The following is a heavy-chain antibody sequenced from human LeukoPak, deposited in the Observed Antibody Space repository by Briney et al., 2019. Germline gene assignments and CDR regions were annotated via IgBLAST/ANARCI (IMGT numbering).Heavy chain of an antibody. J-gene: IGHJ5*02. Sequence: GSLRLSCAASGFTVSSNYMSWVRQPPGKGLEWIGEINHSGSTNYNPSLKSRVTISVDTSKNQFSLKLSSVTAADTAVYYCARAKITIFGVRGFDPWGQGTLVTVSS. CDR1: GFTVSSNY. CDR2: INHSGST. V-gene: IGHV4-34*01. CDR3: ARAKITIFGVRGFDP. D-gene: IGHD3-3*01.